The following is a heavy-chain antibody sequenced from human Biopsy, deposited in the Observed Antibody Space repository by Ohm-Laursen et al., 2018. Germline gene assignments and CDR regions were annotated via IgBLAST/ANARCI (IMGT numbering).Heavy chain of an antibody. CDR3: ARHSPPGLEVSWNDVFDN. J-gene: IGHJ3*02. Sequence: SVKVSCKASGYTFRSYGISWLRQAPGQGLEWLGWISGQNNKTRYGQKVQGRVTMTKDTSTTTAHMELRSLRSDDTAVYFCARHSPPGLEVSWNDVFDNWGQGTVVTVS. D-gene: IGHD5/OR15-5a*01. CDR1: GYTFRSYG. V-gene: IGHV1-18*01. CDR2: ISGQNNKT.